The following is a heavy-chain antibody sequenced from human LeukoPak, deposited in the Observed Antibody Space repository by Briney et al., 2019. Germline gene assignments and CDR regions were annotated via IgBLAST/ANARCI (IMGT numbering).Heavy chain of an antibody. CDR3: ARDGIFHSGFHDV. Sequence: ASVKVSCKASGYTFSNYGISWVRQAPGQGLEWMGWISSYNGKTNYAQKFQDRVTMTTHTSTTTVDMELRNLRSDDTAVYYCARDGIFHSGFHDVWGEGTLVTVSS. CDR1: GYTFSNYG. J-gene: IGHJ4*02. V-gene: IGHV1-18*01. CDR2: ISSYNGKT. D-gene: IGHD3-22*01.